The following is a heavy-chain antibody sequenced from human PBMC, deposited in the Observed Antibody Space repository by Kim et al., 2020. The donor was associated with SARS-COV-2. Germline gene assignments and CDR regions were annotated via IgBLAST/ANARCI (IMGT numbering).Heavy chain of an antibody. CDR2: ISYDGSNK. D-gene: IGHD2-21*02. J-gene: IGHJ4*02. Sequence: GGSLRLSCAASGFTFSSYAMHWVRQAPGKGLEWVAVISYDGSNKYYADSVKGRFTISRDNSKNTLYLQMNSLRAEDTAVYYCARDRRIVVVTASFDYWGQGTLVTVSS. V-gene: IGHV3-30*04. CDR1: GFTFSSYA. CDR3: ARDRRIVVVTASFDY.